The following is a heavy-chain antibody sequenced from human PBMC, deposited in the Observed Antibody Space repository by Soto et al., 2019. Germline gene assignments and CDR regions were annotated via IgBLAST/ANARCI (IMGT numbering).Heavy chain of an antibody. Sequence: GGSLRLSCAASGFTVSSNYMSWVRQAPGKGLEWVSVIYSGGSTYYADSVKGRFTISRDNSKNTLYLQMNSLRAEDTAVYYCARGIAAAGTPAGYYFDYWGQGTLVTV. J-gene: IGHJ4*02. D-gene: IGHD6-13*01. V-gene: IGHV3-53*01. CDR1: GFTVSSNY. CDR2: IYSGGST. CDR3: ARGIAAAGTPAGYYFDY.